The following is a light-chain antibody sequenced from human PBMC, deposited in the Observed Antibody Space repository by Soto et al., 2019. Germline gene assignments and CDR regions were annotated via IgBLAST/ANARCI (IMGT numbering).Light chain of an antibody. J-gene: IGKJ2*01. Sequence: DIQMTQSPSTLSASVGDRVTITCRASQSIDSWLAWYQQKPGKAPKLLIYRASSLERGVPSRFSGIGSGTEFTLTISSLQPDDFATYYCQQYKTYMYTFAQGTKLEIK. V-gene: IGKV1-5*03. CDR2: RAS. CDR1: QSIDSW. CDR3: QQYKTYMYT.